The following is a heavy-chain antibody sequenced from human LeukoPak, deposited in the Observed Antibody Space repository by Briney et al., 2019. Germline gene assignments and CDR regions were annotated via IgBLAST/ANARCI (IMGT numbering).Heavy chain of an antibody. CDR3: VTSTGQQFIPYDY. J-gene: IGHJ4*02. CDR2: IYGADAA. CDR1: GFNVSSNY. D-gene: IGHD6-13*01. Sequence: GGSLKLFCAASGFNVSSNYMTWIRQAPGKGLEWVSLIYGADAAYYAESVRGRFMISRDNLKNTLFLQMNSLRVEDTALYYCVTSTGQQFIPYDYWGQGTHVTVSS. V-gene: IGHV3-66*02.